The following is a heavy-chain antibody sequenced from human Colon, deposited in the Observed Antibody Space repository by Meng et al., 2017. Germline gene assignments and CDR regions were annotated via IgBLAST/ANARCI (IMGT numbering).Heavy chain of an antibody. CDR1: VDSISSDIW. Sequence: HVHLPESGQGLVKPSGPLSLTCTVSVDSISSDIWWSWVRQPPGKGLEWIGEVYHRGDTNYNPSLKSRVVISVDRSKNQFSLNLSSVTAADTAVYYCGRDQGRQLINHWGQGTLVTVSS. D-gene: IGHD1-1*01. J-gene: IGHJ4*02. CDR3: GRDQGRQLINH. V-gene: IGHV4-4*02. CDR2: VYHRGDT.